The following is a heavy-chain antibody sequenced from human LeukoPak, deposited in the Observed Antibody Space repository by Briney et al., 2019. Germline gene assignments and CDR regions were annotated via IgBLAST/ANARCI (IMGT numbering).Heavy chain of an antibody. CDR1: GLTFSRYW. J-gene: IGHJ4*02. CDR2: INSDGSDT. V-gene: IGHV3-74*03. D-gene: IGHD4-23*01. CDR3: VGYGGNSF. Sequence: GGSLRLSCAASGLTFSRYWMHWVRQAPGKGLVWVSRINSDGSDTTYADSVKGRFTISRDNAKNTLYLQMNSLRAEDTAVYYCVGYGGNSFWGQGTLVTVSS.